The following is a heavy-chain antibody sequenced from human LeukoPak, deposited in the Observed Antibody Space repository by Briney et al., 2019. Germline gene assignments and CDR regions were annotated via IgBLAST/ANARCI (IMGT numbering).Heavy chain of an antibody. D-gene: IGHD6-19*01. Sequence: GGSLRLSCAASGFTFSSYAMHWVRQAPGKGLEWVAVISYDGSNKYYADSVKGRFTISRDNSKNTLYLQMNSLRAEDTAVYYCARDQPYSSGWFAFDYWGQGTLVTVSS. CDR1: GFTFSSYA. J-gene: IGHJ4*02. V-gene: IGHV3-30*04. CDR2: ISYDGSNK. CDR3: ARDQPYSSGWFAFDY.